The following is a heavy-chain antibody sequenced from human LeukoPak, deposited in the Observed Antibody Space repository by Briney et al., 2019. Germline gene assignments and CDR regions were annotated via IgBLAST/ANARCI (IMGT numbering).Heavy chain of an antibody. CDR3: ARSIVVVVAATVNYYGMDV. CDR1: GFTFSSYS. J-gene: IGHJ6*02. Sequence: GGSLRLSCAASGFTFSSYSMNWVRQAPGKGLEWVSSISSSSSYIYYADSVKGRFTISRDNAKNSLYLKIHRLRAEDTAVYYCARSIVVVVAATVNYYGMDVWGQGTTVTVSS. V-gene: IGHV3-21*01. D-gene: IGHD2-15*01. CDR2: ISSSSSYI.